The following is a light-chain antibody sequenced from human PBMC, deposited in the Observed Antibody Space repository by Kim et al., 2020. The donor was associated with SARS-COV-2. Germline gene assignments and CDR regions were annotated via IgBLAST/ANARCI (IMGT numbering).Light chain of an antibody. CDR1: NIQTLK. V-gene: IGLV3-9*01. Sequence: SVGLRQTAKLTCGGNNIQTLKVHWDRQKPGQAPVLVMYKDSKRPSGIPERFSGSNSGNTATLTISRAQADDEADYFCQVWDSGTWVFGGGTQLTVL. CDR3: QVWDSGTWV. CDR2: KDS. J-gene: IGLJ3*02.